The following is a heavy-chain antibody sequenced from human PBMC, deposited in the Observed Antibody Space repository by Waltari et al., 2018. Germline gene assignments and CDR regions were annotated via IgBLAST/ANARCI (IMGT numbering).Heavy chain of an antibody. CDR2: IIPIFGTA. V-gene: IGHV1-69*13. D-gene: IGHD6-13*01. Sequence: QVQLVQSGAAVKKPGSSVKVSCKASGGTFSSYAISWVRQAPGQGLEWMGGIIPIFGTANYAQKFQGRVTITADESTSTAYMELSSLRSEDTAVYYCASSPPAAGIMQEAFDIWGQGTMVTVSS. CDR3: ASSPPAAGIMQEAFDI. J-gene: IGHJ3*02. CDR1: GGTFSSYA.